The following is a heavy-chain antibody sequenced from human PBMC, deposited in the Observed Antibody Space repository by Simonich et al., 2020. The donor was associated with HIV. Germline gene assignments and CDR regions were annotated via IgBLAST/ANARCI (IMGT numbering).Heavy chain of an antibody. CDR3: ARGFYQRLYYFDY. Sequence: QVQLQQWGAGLLKPSETLSLTCAVYGGSFSGYYWSWIRQPPGKGLEWIGKNNHSGSTNYNPSLKSRVTISVDTSKNQFSLKLSSVTAADTAVYYCARGFYQRLYYFDYWGQGTLVTVSS. V-gene: IGHV4-34*01. J-gene: IGHJ4*02. CDR2: NNHSGST. D-gene: IGHD2-2*01. CDR1: GGSFSGYY.